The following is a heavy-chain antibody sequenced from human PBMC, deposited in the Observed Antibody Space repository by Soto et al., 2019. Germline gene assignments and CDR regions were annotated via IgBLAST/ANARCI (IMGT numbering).Heavy chain of an antibody. J-gene: IGHJ6*02. CDR1: GFTFSSYE. CDR3: ATERDYCSGGSCYGMDV. Sequence: PGGALRLSCADSGFTFSSYEMNWVRQAPGKGLEWVSYISSSGSTIYYADSVKGRFTISRDNAKNSLYLQMNSLRAEDTAVYYCATERDYCSGGSCYGMDVWGQGTTVTVSS. V-gene: IGHV3-48*03. CDR2: ISSSGSTI. D-gene: IGHD2-15*01.